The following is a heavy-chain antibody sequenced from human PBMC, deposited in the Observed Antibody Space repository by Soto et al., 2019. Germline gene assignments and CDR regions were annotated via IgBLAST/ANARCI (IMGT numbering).Heavy chain of an antibody. D-gene: IGHD3-3*01. V-gene: IGHV1-18*01. J-gene: IGHJ6*03. Sequence: ASVKVSCKASGYTFTSYGISWVRQAPGQGLEWMGRISPYNGITNYAQKFQGRVTITTDKSTSTAYMELSSLRSEDTAVYYCAREDTIFGVVSRVNYYYYMDVWGKGTTVTVSS. CDR2: ISPYNGIT. CDR3: AREDTIFGVVSRVNYYYYMDV. CDR1: GYTFTSYG.